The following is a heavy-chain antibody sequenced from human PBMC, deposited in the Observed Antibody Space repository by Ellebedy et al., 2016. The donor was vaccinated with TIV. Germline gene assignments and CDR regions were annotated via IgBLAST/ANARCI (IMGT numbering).Heavy chain of an antibody. CDR3: AREVVPSSKGGAFDI. Sequence: LSLTCVASGFTFSNYWMHWVRQAPGKGLVWVSSINSDGRTTRYADSVQGRFTISRDNPKNTLSLQMNSLRAEDTAVYYCAREVVPSSKGGAFDIWGQGTMVTVSS. J-gene: IGHJ3*02. CDR1: GFTFSNYW. D-gene: IGHD2-2*01. CDR2: INSDGRTT. V-gene: IGHV3-74*01.